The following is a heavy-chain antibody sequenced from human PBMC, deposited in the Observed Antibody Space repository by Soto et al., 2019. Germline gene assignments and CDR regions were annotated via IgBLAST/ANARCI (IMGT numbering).Heavy chain of an antibody. Sequence: GASVKVSCKASGYTFTSYYMHWVRQAPGQGLEWMGIINPSGGNTSYAQKFQGRVTMTRDTSTSTVYMELSSLRSEDTAVYYCARERAVLYYYDSSGYSAFGPWGQGTLVTVSS. CDR1: GYTFTSYY. CDR2: INPSGGNT. D-gene: IGHD3-22*01. J-gene: IGHJ5*02. CDR3: ARERAVLYYYDSSGYSAFGP. V-gene: IGHV1-46*01.